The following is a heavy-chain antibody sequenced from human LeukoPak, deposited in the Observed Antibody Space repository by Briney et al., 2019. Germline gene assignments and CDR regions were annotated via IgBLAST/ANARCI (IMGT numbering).Heavy chain of an antibody. CDR3: ATVVGLEDY. V-gene: IGHV1-69*06. Sequence: SVKVSCKASGGTFSSYAISWVRQAPGQGLEWMGGIIPIFGTANYAQKFQGRVTMTEDTSTDTAYMELSSLRSEDTAVYYCATVVGLEDYWGQGTLVTVSS. J-gene: IGHJ4*02. CDR1: GGTFSSYA. CDR2: IIPIFGTA. D-gene: IGHD2-15*01.